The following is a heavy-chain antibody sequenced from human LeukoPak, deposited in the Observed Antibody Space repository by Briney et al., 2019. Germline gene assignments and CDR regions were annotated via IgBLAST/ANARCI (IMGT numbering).Heavy chain of an antibody. Sequence: SETLSLTCTVSGGSISSYYWSWIRQPPGRGLEWIGYIYCSGSTNYNPSLKSRVTISVDTSKNQFSLKLSSVTAADTAVYYCARDSPPAYCSSGSCYFDSWGQGTLVTVSS. V-gene: IGHV4-59*01. J-gene: IGHJ4*02. D-gene: IGHD2-15*01. CDR2: IYCSGST. CDR3: ARDSPPAYCSSGSCYFDS. CDR1: GGSISSYY.